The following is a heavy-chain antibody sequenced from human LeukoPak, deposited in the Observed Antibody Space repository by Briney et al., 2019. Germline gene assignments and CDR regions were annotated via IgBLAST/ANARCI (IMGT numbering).Heavy chain of an antibody. Sequence: GGSLRLSCAASGFTFSSYAMHWVRQAPGKGLEWVAVISYDGSNKYYADSVKGRFTISRDNSKNTLYLQMNSLRAEDTAIYYCARDIDTKYYYMDVWGKGTTVTVSS. V-gene: IGHV3-30-3*01. D-gene: IGHD1-26*01. CDR3: ARDIDTKYYYMDV. CDR2: ISYDGSNK. CDR1: GFTFSSYA. J-gene: IGHJ6*03.